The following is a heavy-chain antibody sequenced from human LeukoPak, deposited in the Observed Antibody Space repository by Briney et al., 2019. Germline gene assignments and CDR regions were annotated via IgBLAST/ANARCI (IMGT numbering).Heavy chain of an antibody. D-gene: IGHD5-24*01. V-gene: IGHV1-18*01. CDR2: ISAYNGNT. J-gene: IGHJ4*02. CDR1: GYTFTSYG. CDR3: ARESRDGYTLDY. Sequence: ASVKVSCKASGYTFTSYGISWVRQAPGQGLEWMGWISAYNGNTNYAQKLQGRVTMTTDTSTSTAYVELRSLRSDDTAVYYCARESRDGYTLDYWGQGTLVTVSS.